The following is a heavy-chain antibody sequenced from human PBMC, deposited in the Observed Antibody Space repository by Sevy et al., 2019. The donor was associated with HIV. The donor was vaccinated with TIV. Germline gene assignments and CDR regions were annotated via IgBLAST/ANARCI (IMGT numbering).Heavy chain of an antibody. D-gene: IGHD3-3*01. CDR1: GFTFSSYG. Sequence: GGSLRLSCAASGFTFSSYGMHWVRQAPDKGREWVAASWYDGSNKYYADSVKGRFTISRDNSKNTLDLQMNSLRAEDTAVYYCARDMGTIFGVVTYYFDYWGQGTLVTVSS. CDR3: ARDMGTIFGVVTYYFDY. V-gene: IGHV3-33*01. J-gene: IGHJ4*02. CDR2: SWYDGSNK.